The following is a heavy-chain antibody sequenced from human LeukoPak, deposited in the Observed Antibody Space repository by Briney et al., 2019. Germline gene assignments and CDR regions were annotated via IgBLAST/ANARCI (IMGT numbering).Heavy chain of an antibody. J-gene: IGHJ3*02. V-gene: IGHV4-30-2*01. Sequence: SETLSLTCTVSGGSISSGGYYWSWIRQPPGKGLEWIGYIYHSGSTYYNPSLKSRVTISVDRSKNQFSLKLSSVTAADTAVYYCARASYYGGAFDIWGQGTMVTVSS. CDR3: ARASYYGGAFDI. CDR2: IYHSGST. CDR1: GGSISSGGYY. D-gene: IGHD3-10*01.